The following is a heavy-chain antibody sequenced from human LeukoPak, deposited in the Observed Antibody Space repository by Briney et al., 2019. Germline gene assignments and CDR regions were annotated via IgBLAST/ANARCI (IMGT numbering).Heavy chain of an antibody. CDR3: AKSDDYSYYYMDV. CDR2: ICSHGGCT. V-gene: IGHV3-64*01. CDR1: EFSFSGYA. J-gene: IGHJ6*03. Sequence: PGGSLRLSCTVSEFSFSGYAMHWVRQAPGKGLEYVSGICSHGGCTFYANSEKGRFTISRDNSKNTLYLQMGSLRAEDMAVYYCAKSDDYSYYYMDVWGKGTTVTVSS.